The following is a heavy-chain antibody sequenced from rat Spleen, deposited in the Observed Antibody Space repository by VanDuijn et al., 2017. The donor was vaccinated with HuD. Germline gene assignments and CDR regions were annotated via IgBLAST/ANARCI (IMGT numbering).Heavy chain of an antibody. V-gene: IGHV5-7*01. CDR2: INYDGSST. CDR1: GFTFNDYY. CDR3: ARSVFAY. J-gene: IGHJ2*01. Sequence: EVQLVESDGGLVQPGRSLKLSCAASGFTFNDYYMAWVRQAPTKGLEWVATINYDGSSTNYRDSVKGRFTISRDNAKSTLYLQMDSLKSEDTATDYCARSVFAYWGQGVMVTVSS.